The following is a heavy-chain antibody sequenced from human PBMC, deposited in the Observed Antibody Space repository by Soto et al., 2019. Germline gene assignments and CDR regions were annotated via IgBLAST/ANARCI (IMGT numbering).Heavy chain of an antibody. CDR3: ARGGCTSATCDVYGMDV. Sequence: PGGSLRLSCAASGFTFSSYWMSWVRQAPGKGLVWVANIKGDGSERHYVDSVKGRFIISRDNSKNSLFLQMNSLRVEDTAVYYCARGGCTSATCDVYGMDVWGQGTTVTVSS. J-gene: IGHJ6*02. CDR2: IKGDGSER. CDR1: GFTFSSYW. V-gene: IGHV3-7*03. D-gene: IGHD2-2*01.